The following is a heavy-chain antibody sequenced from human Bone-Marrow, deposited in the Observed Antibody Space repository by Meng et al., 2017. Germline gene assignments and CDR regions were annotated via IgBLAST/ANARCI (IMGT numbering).Heavy chain of an antibody. V-gene: IGHV4-34*01. J-gene: IGHJ4*02. Sequence: GRGLLEPSENRSLTCPVYCGSFSGDYWSWSRQPPGKGLEWIGEIKHSGSTNYNPSLKSRVTISVDTSKNQFSLKLSSVTAADTAVYYCARDNTMIGSFDYWGQGTLVTVSS. CDR1: CGSFSGDY. CDR3: ARDNTMIGSFDY. D-gene: IGHD3-22*01. CDR2: IKHSGST.